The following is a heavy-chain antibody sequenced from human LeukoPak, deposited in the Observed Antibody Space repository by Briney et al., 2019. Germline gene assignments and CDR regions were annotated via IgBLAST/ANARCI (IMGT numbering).Heavy chain of an antibody. CDR3: ERLLSDSGTVSNY. Sequence: ASVKVSCKASGYTFTGYYMHWVRQPPGQGLEWMGWINPNSGGTNYSQKFQGRVTMTRDTSISTAYMELSRLSSDETAVYYCERLLSDSGTVSNYWGQGTLVTVSS. J-gene: IGHJ4*02. CDR1: GYTFTGYY. V-gene: IGHV1-2*02. D-gene: IGHD4-17*01. CDR2: INPNSGGT.